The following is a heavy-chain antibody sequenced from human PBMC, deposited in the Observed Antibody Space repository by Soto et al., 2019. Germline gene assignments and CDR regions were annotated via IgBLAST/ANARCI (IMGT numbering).Heavy chain of an antibody. J-gene: IGHJ3*02. Sequence: PVGSLRISCAASGFICSSYDMSWVRQAPGKGLEWVSTILVDGRTFYVDSVKGRFTISRDSSQNTVYLQMNSLTAGDTALYYCAKATATGRGAFDICGQGTMVTVSS. V-gene: IGHV3-23*01. CDR2: ILVDGRT. D-gene: IGHD3-9*01. CDR3: AKATATGRGAFDI. CDR1: GFICSSYD.